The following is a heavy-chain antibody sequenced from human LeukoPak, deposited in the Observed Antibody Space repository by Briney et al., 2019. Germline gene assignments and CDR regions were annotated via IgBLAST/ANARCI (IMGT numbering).Heavy chain of an antibody. CDR2: INPNSGGT. J-gene: IGHJ4*02. V-gene: IGHV1-2*02. Sequence: ASVKVSCKASGYSFPAHYMHWVRQAPGQGLEWMGWINPNSGGTDYAQKFQGRVTMTRDTSISTAYMDLSRLRSDDTAVYYCANTLTTVTPFDFWGQGTLVTVSS. D-gene: IGHD4-17*01. CDR1: GYSFPAHY. CDR3: ANTLTTVTPFDF.